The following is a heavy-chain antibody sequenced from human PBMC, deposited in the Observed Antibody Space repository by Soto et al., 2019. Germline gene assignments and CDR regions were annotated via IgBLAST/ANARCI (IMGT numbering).Heavy chain of an antibody. J-gene: IGHJ4*02. CDR3: ARGGGTVTTTGYYFDY. CDR2: ISSNGGST. D-gene: IGHD4-17*01. V-gene: IGHV3-64*02. CDR1: GFTFSSYA. Sequence: EVPLVESGEGLVQPGGSLRLSCAASGFTFSSYAMHWVRQAPGKGLEYVSAISSNGGSTYYADSVKGRFTISRDNSKNTLYLQMGSLRAEDMAVYYCARGGGTVTTTGYYFDYWGQGTLVTVSS.